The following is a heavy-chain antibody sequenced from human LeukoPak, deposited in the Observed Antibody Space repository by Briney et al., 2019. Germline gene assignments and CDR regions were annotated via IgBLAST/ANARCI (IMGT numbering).Heavy chain of an antibody. CDR3: ASSHWVWGTFDY. J-gene: IGHJ4*02. CDR1: GGSLSRYY. Sequence: SETLSLTCGVYGGSLSRYYWTGLRQPPGKGLEWSGEINHSGSTNYNPSLKSRVTISVDTSKNQFSLKLSSVTAADTAVYYCASSHWVWGTFDYWGQGTLVTVSS. CDR2: INHSGST. V-gene: IGHV4-34*01. D-gene: IGHD7-27*01.